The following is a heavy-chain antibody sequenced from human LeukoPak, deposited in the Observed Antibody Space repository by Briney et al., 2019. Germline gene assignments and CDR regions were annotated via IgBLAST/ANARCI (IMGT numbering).Heavy chain of an antibody. J-gene: IGHJ2*01. CDR2: INPNSGGT. V-gene: IGHV1-2*04. CDR3: ARGRVGRLLWFGDPTNTWYFDL. Sequence: ASVKVSCKASGYTFTGYYMHWVRQAPGQGLEWMGWINPNSGGTNYAQKFQGWVTMTRDTSISTAYMELSRLRSDDTAVYYCARGRVGRLLWFGDPTNTWYFDLWGRGTLVTVSS. CDR1: GYTFTGYY. D-gene: IGHD3-10*01.